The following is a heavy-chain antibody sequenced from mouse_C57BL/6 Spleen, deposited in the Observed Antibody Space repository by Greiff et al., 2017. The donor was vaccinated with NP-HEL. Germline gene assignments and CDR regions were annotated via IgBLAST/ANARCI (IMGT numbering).Heavy chain of an antibody. V-gene: IGHV5-16*01. CDR1: GFTFSDYY. Sequence: EVMLVESEGGLVQPGSSMKLSCTASGFTFSDYYMAWVRQVPEKGLEWVANINYDGSSTYYLDSLKSRFIISRDNAKNILYLQMSSLKSEDTATYYCARDGLGRYFDVWGTGTTVTVSS. J-gene: IGHJ1*03. D-gene: IGHD4-1*01. CDR2: INYDGSST. CDR3: ARDGLGRYFDV.